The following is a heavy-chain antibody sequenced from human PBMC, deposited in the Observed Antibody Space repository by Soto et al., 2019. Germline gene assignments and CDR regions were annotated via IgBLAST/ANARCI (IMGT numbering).Heavy chain of an antibody. J-gene: IGHJ4*02. V-gene: IGHV3-30-3*01. CDR3: ARAYEGDYFDY. Sequence: PGGSLRLSCAAPGFTFDDYAMHWVRQAPGKGLEWVAVISYDGSNKYYADSVKGRFTISRDNSKNTLYLQMNSLRAEDTAVYYCARAYEGDYFDYWGQGT. D-gene: IGHD3-16*01. CDR1: GFTFDDYA. CDR2: ISYDGSNK.